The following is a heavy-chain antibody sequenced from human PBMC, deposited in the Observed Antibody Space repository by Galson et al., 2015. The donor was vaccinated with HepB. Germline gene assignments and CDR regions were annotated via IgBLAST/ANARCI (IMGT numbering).Heavy chain of an antibody. CDR3: ARDDYGGNSFYYYYGMDV. Sequence: SLRLSCAASGFTFSDYYMSWIRQAPGKGLEWVSYISSSSSYTNYADSVKGRFTISRDNAKNSLYLQMNSLRAEDTAVYYCARDDYGGNSFYYYYGMDVWGQGTTVTVSS. J-gene: IGHJ6*02. D-gene: IGHD4-23*01. CDR2: ISSSSSYT. V-gene: IGHV3-11*06. CDR1: GFTFSDYY.